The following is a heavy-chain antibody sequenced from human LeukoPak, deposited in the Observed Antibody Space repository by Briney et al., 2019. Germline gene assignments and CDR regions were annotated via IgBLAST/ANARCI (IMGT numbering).Heavy chain of an antibody. J-gene: IGHJ5*02. CDR1: GGTFSSYA. V-gene: IGHV1-69*05. CDR3: ATFPWGGFDP. Sequence: ASVEVSCKASGGTFSSYAISWVRQAPGQGLEWMGGIIPIFGTANYAQTFQGRVTITTDESTSTAYMELSSLRSEDTAVYYCATFPWGGFDPWGQGILVTVSS. D-gene: IGHD3-16*01. CDR2: IIPIFGTA.